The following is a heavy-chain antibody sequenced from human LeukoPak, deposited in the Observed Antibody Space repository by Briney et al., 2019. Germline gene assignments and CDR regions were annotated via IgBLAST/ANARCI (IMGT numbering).Heavy chain of an antibody. V-gene: IGHV3-23*01. CDR2: ISGSGGST. J-gene: IGHJ4*02. CDR3: AKILNENRWEYYFDY. D-gene: IGHD1-26*01. CDR1: GFTFSSYA. Sequence: PGGSLRLSCAASGFTFSSYAMSWVRQAPGKGLGWVSSISGSGGSTYYTDSVKGRFTISRDSSKNTLYLQMNSLRAEDTAVYYCAKILNENRWEYYFDYWGQGTLVTVSS.